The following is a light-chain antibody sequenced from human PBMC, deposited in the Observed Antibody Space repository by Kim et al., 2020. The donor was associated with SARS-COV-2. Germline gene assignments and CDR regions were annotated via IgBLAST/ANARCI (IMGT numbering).Light chain of an antibody. CDR3: NSRDNNDNVL. CDR1: SLSSYY. CDR2: GKN. V-gene: IGLV3-19*01. Sequence: ALGKTARITFQVDSLSSYYTTWYQQKPGQAPIVVVYGKNNRPSGIPDRFSGSSSGNTASLTITGTQAGDDADYYCNSRDNNDNVLFGGGTQLTVL. J-gene: IGLJ2*01.